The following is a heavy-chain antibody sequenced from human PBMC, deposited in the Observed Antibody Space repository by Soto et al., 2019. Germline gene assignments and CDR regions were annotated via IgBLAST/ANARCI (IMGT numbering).Heavy chain of an antibody. CDR2: ISYDGSYQ. CDR3: AKGGEVGGVLGDH. J-gene: IGHJ4*02. V-gene: IGHV3-30*18. D-gene: IGHD1-26*01. Sequence: PGGSLRLSCEASGFAFNNFGMHWVRQAPGKWLEWVAFISYDGSYQYYADSVQGRLTITRDNSMNTLNMQLNSLRREDTAVYYCAKGGEVGGVLGDHWGQGTLVTVSS. CDR1: GFAFNNFG.